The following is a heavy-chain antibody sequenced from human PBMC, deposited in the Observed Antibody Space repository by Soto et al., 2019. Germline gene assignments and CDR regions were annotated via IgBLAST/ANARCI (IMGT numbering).Heavy chain of an antibody. V-gene: IGHV3-49*01. CDR3: TRVKSLEFLEWILFEY. J-gene: IGHJ4*02. CDR1: GFPFADYS. D-gene: IGHD3-3*01. Sequence: GGSLRLSCTASGFPFADYSMSWFRQAPGKGLEWVGFIRSRAYGGTTEYTASVKGRFTISRDDSKSIAYLDMNSLKTEDAAVYYCTRVKSLEFLEWILFEYWGQGTQVTVSS. CDR2: IRSRAYGGTT.